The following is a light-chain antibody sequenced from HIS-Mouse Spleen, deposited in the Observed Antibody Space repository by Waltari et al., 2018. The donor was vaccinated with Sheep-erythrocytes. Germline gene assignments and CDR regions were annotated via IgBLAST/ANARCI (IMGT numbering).Light chain of an antibody. CDR1: SSNIGSTT. CDR2: SNN. Sequence: QSVLTQPPSASGTPGQRVTIPCSGSSSNIGSTTLNWYQQLPGTAPKLLIYSNNQRPSGVPDRFSGSKSGTSASLAISGLQSEDEADYYCAAWDDSLNGPVFGGGTKLTVL. J-gene: IGLJ3*02. V-gene: IGLV1-44*01. CDR3: AAWDDSLNGPV.